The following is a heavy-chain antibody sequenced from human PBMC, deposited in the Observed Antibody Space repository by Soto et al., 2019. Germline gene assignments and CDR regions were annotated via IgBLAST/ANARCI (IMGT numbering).Heavy chain of an antibody. CDR2: IYYSGST. CDR1: GGSISSSSYY. D-gene: IGHD3-22*01. J-gene: IGHJ5*02. V-gene: IGHV4-39*01. Sequence: QLQLQESGPGLVKPSETLSLTCTVSGGSISSSSYYWGWIRQPPGKGLAWIGSIYYSGSTYYNPSLKSRVTISVDTSKNQFSLKLSSVTAADTAVYYCARHGNYYDSSALQGNWFDPWGQGTLVTVSS. CDR3: ARHGNYYDSSALQGNWFDP.